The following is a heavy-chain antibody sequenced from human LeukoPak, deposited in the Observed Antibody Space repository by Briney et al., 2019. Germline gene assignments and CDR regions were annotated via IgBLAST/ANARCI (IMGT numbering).Heavy chain of an antibody. CDR2: IYYSGST. CDR3: ARVPQVAPPRFDYYYMDV. CDR1: GGSISSGDYY. Sequence: SETLSLTCTVSGGSISSGDYYWSWIRQPPGKGLEWIGYIYYSGSTYYNPSLKSRVTISVDTSKNQFSLKLSSVTAADTAVYYCARVPQVAPPRFDYYYMDVWGKGTTVTVSS. J-gene: IGHJ6*03. V-gene: IGHV4-30-4*02. D-gene: IGHD2-2*01.